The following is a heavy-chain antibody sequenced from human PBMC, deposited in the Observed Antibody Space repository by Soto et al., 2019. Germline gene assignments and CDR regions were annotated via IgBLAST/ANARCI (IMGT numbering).Heavy chain of an antibody. V-gene: IGHV4-34*01. Sequence: QVQLQQWGAGLLKPSETLSLTCAVYGGSFSGYYWSWIRQPPGKGLEWIGEINHSGSTNYNPSLKSRVTISVDTSKNQFSLKLSSVTAADTAVYYCARKGYRYGYQGGGYDYWGQGTLVTVSS. CDR3: ARKGYRYGYQGGGYDY. D-gene: IGHD5-18*01. CDR2: INHSGST. CDR1: GGSFSGYY. J-gene: IGHJ4*02.